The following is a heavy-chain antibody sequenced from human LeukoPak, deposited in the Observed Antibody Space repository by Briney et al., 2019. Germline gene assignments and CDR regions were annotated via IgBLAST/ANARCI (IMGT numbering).Heavy chain of an antibody. CDR1: GGSISSYY. Sequence: SETLSLTCTVSGGSISSYYWSWIRQPPGKGLEWIGYIYYSGSTNYNPSLKSRVTISVDTSKNQFSLKLSSVTAADTAVYYCARYRYSSGWLRYFDLWGRGTLVTVSS. CDR3: ARYRYSSGWLRYFDL. V-gene: IGHV4-59*08. D-gene: IGHD6-19*01. J-gene: IGHJ2*01. CDR2: IYYSGST.